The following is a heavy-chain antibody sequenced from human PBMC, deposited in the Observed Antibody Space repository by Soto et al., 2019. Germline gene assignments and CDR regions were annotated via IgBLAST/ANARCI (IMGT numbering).Heavy chain of an antibody. V-gene: IGHV4-34*01. Sequence: QVQLQQWGAGLLKPSETLSLTCAVYGGSFSGYYWSWIRQPPGKGLEWIGEINHSGSTNYNPSLKSRVTISVDTSKNQFSLKLGSVTAADTAVYYCARVGYCSGGSCYLGAFDIWGQGTMVTVSS. D-gene: IGHD2-15*01. CDR2: INHSGST. CDR1: GGSFSGYY. CDR3: ARVGYCSGGSCYLGAFDI. J-gene: IGHJ3*02.